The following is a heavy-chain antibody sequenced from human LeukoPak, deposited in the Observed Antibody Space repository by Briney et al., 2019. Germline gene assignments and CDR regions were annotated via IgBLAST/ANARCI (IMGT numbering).Heavy chain of an antibody. D-gene: IGHD5-24*01. CDR3: ARDLSGDGYNKFDY. CDR2: ISTGNRHI. J-gene: IGHJ4*02. CDR1: GFTFSNYI. V-gene: IGHV3-21*01. Sequence: GGSLRLSCAASGFTFSNYIMNCVRQAPGKGLELVSSISTGNRHIYYAASVKGRFTISRDDAKNSLYLHMNSLRAEDTAVYYCARDLSGDGYNKFDYWGQGTPVTVSP.